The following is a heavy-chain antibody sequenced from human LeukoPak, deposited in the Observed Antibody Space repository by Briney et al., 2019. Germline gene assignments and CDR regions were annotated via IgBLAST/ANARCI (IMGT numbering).Heavy chain of an antibody. CDR1: GYSISSGYY. Sequence: SETLSLTCDVSGYSISSGYYWGWIRQPPGKGLEWIGSISHSVGTYYNPSLKTRVTISVDTSKNQFSLRLSSGTAADTAVYYCARASRFCSGGSCSYYFDSWGQGSLVTVSS. CDR2: ISHSVGT. J-gene: IGHJ4*02. D-gene: IGHD2-15*01. CDR3: ARASRFCSGGSCSYYFDS. V-gene: IGHV4-38-2*01.